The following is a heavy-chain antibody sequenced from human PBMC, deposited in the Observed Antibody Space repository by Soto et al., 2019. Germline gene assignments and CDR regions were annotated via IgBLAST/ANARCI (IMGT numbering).Heavy chain of an antibody. V-gene: IGHV3-23*01. CDR1: GFTVSSYS. Sequence: XESLRLSCAASGFTVSSYSESWVRPAPGKGLEWVSAISGSGGSTYYADSVKGRFTISRDNSKNTLYLQMNSLRAEDTAVYYCAKDLSNGSSGWYRQPFDPWGQGTLVTVSS. D-gene: IGHD6-19*01. CDR2: ISGSGGST. J-gene: IGHJ5*02. CDR3: AKDLSNGSSGWYRQPFDP.